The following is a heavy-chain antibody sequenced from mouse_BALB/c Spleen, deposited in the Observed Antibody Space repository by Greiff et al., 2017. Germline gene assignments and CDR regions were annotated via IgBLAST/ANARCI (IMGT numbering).Heavy chain of an antibody. CDR2: INPGSSTI. D-gene: IGHD1-1*01. Sequence: VQLKESGGGLVQPGGSLNLSCAASGFDFSRYWMSWARQAPGKGQEWIGEINPGSSTINYTPSLKDKFIISRDNAKNTLYLQMSKVRSEDTALYYCARDYYGAMDYWGQGTSVTVSS. V-gene: IGHV4-2*02. J-gene: IGHJ4*01. CDR3: ARDYYGAMDY. CDR1: GFDFSRYW.